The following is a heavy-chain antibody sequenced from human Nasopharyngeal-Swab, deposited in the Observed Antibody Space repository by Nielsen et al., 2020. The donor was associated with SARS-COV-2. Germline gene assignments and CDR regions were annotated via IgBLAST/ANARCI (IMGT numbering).Heavy chain of an antibody. J-gene: IGHJ4*02. V-gene: IGHV3-30*18. CDR1: GFSITSYG. D-gene: IGHD6-19*01. Sequence: GESLKISCAASGFSITSYGMQWVRQAPGKWLEWVALISHDGDVKYHADSVKGRFTISRDISKNTVYLQMNSLSVEDTAVYYCAKDLSSCWGGDYWGQGTLVAVSS. CDR3: AKDLSSCWGGDY. CDR2: ISHDGDVK.